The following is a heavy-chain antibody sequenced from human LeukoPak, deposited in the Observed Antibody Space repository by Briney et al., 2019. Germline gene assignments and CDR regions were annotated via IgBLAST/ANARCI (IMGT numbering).Heavy chain of an antibody. CDR1: GGSISSTNYY. Sequence: SETLSLTYTVSGGSISSTNYYWGWIRQPPGKGLEWIGTIYYSGTAYYNPSLRSRVTISVDTSKNQFSLTLSSVTAADTAVYYCAKHRITVAGENFDYWGQGTLVTVSS. D-gene: IGHD6-19*01. CDR3: AKHRITVAGENFDY. CDR2: IYYSGTA. J-gene: IGHJ4*02. V-gene: IGHV4-39*01.